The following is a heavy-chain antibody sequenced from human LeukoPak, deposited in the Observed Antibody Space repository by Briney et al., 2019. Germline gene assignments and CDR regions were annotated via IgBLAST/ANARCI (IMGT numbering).Heavy chain of an antibody. D-gene: IGHD5-18*01. Sequence: ASVKVSCKASGYTFTGYYMHWVRQAPGQGLEWMGWINPNSGGTNYAQKFQGRVTMTRDTSISTAYMELSRLRSDDTAVYYCARDLRGYSYGYHYYYYMDVWGKGTTVTVSS. J-gene: IGHJ6*03. CDR2: INPNSGGT. CDR3: ARDLRGYSYGYHYYYYMDV. V-gene: IGHV1-2*02. CDR1: GYTFTGYY.